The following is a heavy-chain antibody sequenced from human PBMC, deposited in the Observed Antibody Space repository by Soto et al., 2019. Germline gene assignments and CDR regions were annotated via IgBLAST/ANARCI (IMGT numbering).Heavy chain of an antibody. V-gene: IGHV3-30*04. CDR1: GFTFRGFA. D-gene: IGHD5-18*01. Sequence: QVQLVESGGGVVQPGRSLRLSCAASGFTFRGFAMHWVRQAPRKGLEWVALISHDGSYKYSADSVKGRFSLSRDNSNNTLYLQMNSLRAEDTAMYYCARAVETATVIDHWGQGTLVTVSS. J-gene: IGHJ4*02. CDR3: ARAVETATVIDH. CDR2: ISHDGSYK.